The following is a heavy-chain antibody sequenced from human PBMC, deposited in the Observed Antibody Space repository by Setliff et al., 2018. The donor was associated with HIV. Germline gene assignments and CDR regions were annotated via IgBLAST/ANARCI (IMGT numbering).Heavy chain of an antibody. CDR1: GYSISSGYY. CDR2: IYHHGTT. D-gene: IGHD4-17*01. V-gene: IGHV4-38-2*01. Sequence: SETLSLTCAVSGYSISSGYYWGWIRQPPGKGLEWIGNIYHHGTTYYYPSLKGRVTISLDTSNNQFSLNLNSVTAADTAVYCASFFVTTVTNQDYWGQGTPVTVSS. CDR3: SFFVTTVTNQDY. J-gene: IGHJ4*02.